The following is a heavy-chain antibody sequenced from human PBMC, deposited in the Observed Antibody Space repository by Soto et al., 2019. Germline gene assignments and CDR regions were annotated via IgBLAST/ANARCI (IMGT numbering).Heavy chain of an antibody. CDR1: GFTFSKAW. Sequence: DVQLVESGGGLVKPGGSLRLSCRTSGFTFSKAWMRWVRQAPGKGLEWVGRMRSNADGGTVEYAAPVKGRFIISRDDSTNTLYLEMNSLGPEDTAVYYCVKERYAQLWLEDYGMDVWGQGTTVTV. D-gene: IGHD5-18*01. CDR3: VKERYAQLWLEDYGMDV. V-gene: IGHV3-15*01. CDR2: MRSNADGGTV. J-gene: IGHJ6*02.